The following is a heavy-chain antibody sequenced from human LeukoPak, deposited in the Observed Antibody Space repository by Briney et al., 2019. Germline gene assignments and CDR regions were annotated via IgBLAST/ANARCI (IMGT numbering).Heavy chain of an antibody. J-gene: IGHJ2*01. CDR1: GASITTGASY. CDR2: IYHSGYT. Sequence: PSQPLPFTSTVPGASITTGASYWRCIRQPPGRGLEWIGSIYHSGYTYYNPSLKSRVTIPVDTSKNQCSLKLSSLTAADTAVYYCVRGTQMDYVDSGGLGHFDFWGRGTLVTVSS. CDR3: VRGTQMDYVDSGGLGHFDF. V-gene: IGHV4-39*01. D-gene: IGHD3-22*01.